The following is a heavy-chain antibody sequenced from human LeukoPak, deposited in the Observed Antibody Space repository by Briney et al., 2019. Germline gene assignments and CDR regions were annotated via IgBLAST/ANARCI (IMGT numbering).Heavy chain of an antibody. Sequence: SGPTLVNPTQTLTLTCTFSGFSLSTSGVCVSWIRQPPGKALEWLARIDWDDDKYYSTSRKTTPTTSKDTSQNQVALTITNTPPGDTPTSPRARPPPPYYGDYPLPDYWGQGTLVTASS. D-gene: IGHD4-17*01. V-gene: IGHV2-70*11. CDR2: IDWDDDK. J-gene: IGHJ4*02. CDR3: ARPPPPYYGDYPLPDY. CDR1: GFSLSTSGVC.